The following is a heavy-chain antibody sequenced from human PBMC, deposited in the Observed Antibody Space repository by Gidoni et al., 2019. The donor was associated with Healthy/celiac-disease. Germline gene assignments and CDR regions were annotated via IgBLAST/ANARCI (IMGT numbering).Heavy chain of an antibody. CDR2: IYYSGST. Sequence: LQLQESGPGPVKPSVPPSLTCTVPGRCLSSSSYYWGWLRQPPGKGLEWIGSIYYSGSTYYNPSLKSRVTISVDTSKNQFSLKLSSVTAADTAVYYCARLGGWLRGAFDYWGQGTLVTVSS. J-gene: IGHJ4*02. V-gene: IGHV4-39*01. CDR3: ARLGGWLRGAFDY. D-gene: IGHD6-19*01. CDR1: GRCLSSSSYY.